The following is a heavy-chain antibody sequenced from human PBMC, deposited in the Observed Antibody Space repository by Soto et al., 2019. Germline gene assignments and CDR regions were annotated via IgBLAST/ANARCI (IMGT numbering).Heavy chain of an antibody. J-gene: IGHJ4*02. D-gene: IGHD3-10*01. CDR1: GFTFSDHY. CDR2: SRNRAQSYTT. Sequence: EVQLVESGGGLVQPGGSLRLSCATSGFTFSDHYLEWVRQAPGKGLEWVGRSRNRAQSYTTEYAASVKGRFTISRDDSKNSLYLQVNSLTTDDTAVYYCVLWVRGVTNEWGQGTRVTVSS. V-gene: IGHV3-72*01. CDR3: VLWVRGVTNE.